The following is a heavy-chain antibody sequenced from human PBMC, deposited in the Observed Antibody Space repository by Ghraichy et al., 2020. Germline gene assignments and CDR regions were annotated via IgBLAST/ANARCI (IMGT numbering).Heavy chain of an antibody. CDR2: INHSGST. D-gene: IGHD2-2*01. CDR3: ARRGFRYQLLFRTIYYYGMDV. Sequence: SETLSLTCAVYGGSFSGYYWSWIRQPPGKGLEWIGEINHSGSTNYNPSLKSRVTISVDTSKNQFSLKLSSVTAADTAVYYCARRGFRYQLLFRTIYYYGMDVWGQGTTVTVSS. CDR1: GGSFSGYY. J-gene: IGHJ6*02. V-gene: IGHV4-34*01.